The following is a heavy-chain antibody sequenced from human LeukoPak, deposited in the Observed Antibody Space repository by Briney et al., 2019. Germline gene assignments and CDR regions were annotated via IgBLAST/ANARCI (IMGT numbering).Heavy chain of an antibody. CDR2: IYYSGST. D-gene: IGHD1-26*01. CDR3: ARRGANSGSYSHFDL. J-gene: IGHJ2*01. CDR1: GGSIGAYY. Sequence: SETLSLTCTVSGGSIGAYYWTWIRQPPGKGPEWIGYIYYSGSTNYNPSLKSRVTISVDTSKNQFSLKLSSLTAADTAVYYCARRGANSGSYSHFDLWGRGTLVTVSS. V-gene: IGHV4-59*01.